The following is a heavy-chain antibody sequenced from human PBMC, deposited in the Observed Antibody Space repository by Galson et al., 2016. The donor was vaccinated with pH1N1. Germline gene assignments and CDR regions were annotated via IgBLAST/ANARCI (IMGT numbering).Heavy chain of an antibody. J-gene: IGHJ5*02. CDR1: GGSIRNSIYY. CDR3: ARASLINTFGSAWFDP. D-gene: IGHD3-16*01. Sequence: ETLSLSCSVSGGSIRNSIYYWAWIRQPPGKGLEWIGYFHYNGDTHYNPSLTSRVSIAVDTSNNQFSFRLTSVTAADTAVYSCARASLINTFGSAWFDPWGQGSLVTVSS. V-gene: IGHV4-61*05. CDR2: FHYNGDT.